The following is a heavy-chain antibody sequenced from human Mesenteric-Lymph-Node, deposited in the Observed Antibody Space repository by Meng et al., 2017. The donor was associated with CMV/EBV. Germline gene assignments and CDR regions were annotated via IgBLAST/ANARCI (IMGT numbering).Heavy chain of an antibody. CDR2: IRRDGGEK. V-gene: IGHV3-7*03. J-gene: IGHJ4*02. Sequence: GGSLRLSCAASGFTFSSYWMSWVRQAPGKGLEWVANIRRDGGEKYYVDSVKGRFTISRDNAKNSLYLQMNSLRVGDTAFYFCVTGYYGARSYYNGGYWGQGTLVTVSS. CDR3: VTGYYGARSYYNGGY. D-gene: IGHD3-10*01. CDR1: GFTFSSYW.